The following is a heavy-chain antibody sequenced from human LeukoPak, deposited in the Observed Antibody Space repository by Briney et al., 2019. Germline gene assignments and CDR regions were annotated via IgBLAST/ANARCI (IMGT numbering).Heavy chain of an antibody. CDR1: GGTFISYA. J-gene: IGHJ4*02. D-gene: IGHD3-10*01. Sequence: SVKVSCKASGGTFISYAISWVRQAPGQGLEWMGRIIPIFGTANYAQKFQGRVTITTDESTCTAYMELSSLRSEDTAVYYCAAREGVLYYFDYWGQGTLVTVSS. CDR2: IIPIFGTA. V-gene: IGHV1-69*05. CDR3: AAREGVLYYFDY.